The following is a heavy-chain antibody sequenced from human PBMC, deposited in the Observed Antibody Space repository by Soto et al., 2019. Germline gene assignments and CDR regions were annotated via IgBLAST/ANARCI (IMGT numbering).Heavy chain of an antibody. CDR3: ARDGLFCISACVLDYMDV. CDR2: INTDNGDT. Sequence: QVPLVQSGAEVKKPGASVKVSCKASGYSFTNYAIHWVRQAPGQRLEWMGWINTDNGDTKYSPKFQGRVTVTRDTSASTAYMDLSSLRSEDTAVYYCARDGLFCISACVLDYMDVWGKGTTVTVSS. D-gene: IGHD6-6*01. CDR1: GYSFTNYA. V-gene: IGHV1-3*04. J-gene: IGHJ6*03.